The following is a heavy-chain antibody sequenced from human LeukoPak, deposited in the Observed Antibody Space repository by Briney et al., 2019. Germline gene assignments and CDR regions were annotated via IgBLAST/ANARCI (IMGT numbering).Heavy chain of an antibody. D-gene: IGHD4-17*01. CDR1: GYTFTSYG. CDR2: ISAYNGNT. CDR3: ARDRDYGDFGRFDY. V-gene: IGHV1-18*04. J-gene: IGHJ4*02. Sequence: ASVKVSCKASGYTFTSYGISWVRQAPGQELEWMGWISAYNGNTNYAQKLQGRVTMTTDTSTSTAYMELRSLRSDDTAVYYCARDRDYGDFGRFDYWGQGTLVTVSS.